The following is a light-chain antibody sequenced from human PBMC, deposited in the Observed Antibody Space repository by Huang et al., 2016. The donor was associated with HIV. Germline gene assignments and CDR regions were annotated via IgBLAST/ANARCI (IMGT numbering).Light chain of an antibody. CDR1: QSVSGN. CDR3: QHYNNWPPFT. J-gene: IGKJ3*01. CDR2: GAS. V-gene: IGKV3-15*01. Sequence: EIVMTQSPATLSVSPGERATLSCRASQSVSGNLAWFQQKPGQAPRLLIYGASTRATGIPARFSGSGSGTEFTLTISGLQSEDFAVYYCQHYNNWPPFTFGPGTKVNIK.